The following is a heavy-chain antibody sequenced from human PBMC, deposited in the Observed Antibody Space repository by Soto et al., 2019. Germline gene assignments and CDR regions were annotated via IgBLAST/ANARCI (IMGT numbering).Heavy chain of an antibody. CDR1: GGSFRDYF. J-gene: IGHJ4*02. Sequence: QVPLQQWGEGLLKPSETLSLSCAVYGGSFRDYFWAWVRQPPGRGLEWIGEIKHRGSTNYNPSLKSRVTLSVDTSKNQFSLKLSSVTAADTAVYYCAREWLRHVDSWGQGTLVTVSS. CDR2: IKHRGST. D-gene: IGHD5-12*01. CDR3: AREWLRHVDS. V-gene: IGHV4-34*01.